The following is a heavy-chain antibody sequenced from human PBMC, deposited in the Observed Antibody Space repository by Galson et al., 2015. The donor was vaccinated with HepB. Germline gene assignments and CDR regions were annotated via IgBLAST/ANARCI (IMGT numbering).Heavy chain of an antibody. CDR3: ARVGPREGVEYFQH. CDR2: INPSGGST. V-gene: IGHV1-46*01. Sequence: SVKVSCKASGYSFTSYYIHWVRQAPGQGLEWMGIINPSGGSTTYAQNFQGGVTLTRDTSTSTLYMELSSLTSEDTAVYYCARVGPREGVEYFQHWGQGTLVTVSS. CDR1: GYSFTSYY. J-gene: IGHJ1*01.